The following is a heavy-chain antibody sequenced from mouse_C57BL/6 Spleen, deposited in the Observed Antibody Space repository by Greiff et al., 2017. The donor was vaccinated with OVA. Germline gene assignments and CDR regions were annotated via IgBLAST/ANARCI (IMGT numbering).Heavy chain of an antibody. V-gene: IGHV1-69*01. CDR1: GYTFTSYW. CDR2: IDPSDSYT. D-gene: IGHD1-1*01. CDR3: ARRGITTVVAKYFDV. Sequence: QVQLQQPGAELVMPGASVKLSCKASGYTFTSYWMHWVKQRPGQGLEWIGAIDPSDSYTNYNQQFKGKTTLTVDKASSTAYMHLSSLTSEYAAVYYCARRGITTVVAKYFDVWGTGTTVTVSA. J-gene: IGHJ1*03.